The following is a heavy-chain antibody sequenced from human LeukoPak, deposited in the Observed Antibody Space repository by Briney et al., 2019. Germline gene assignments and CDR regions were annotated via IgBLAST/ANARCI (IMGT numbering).Heavy chain of an antibody. CDR3: ARDRPNSSGWTPLDY. V-gene: IGHV6-1*01. D-gene: IGHD6-19*01. Sequence: ASQTLSLTCAISGDSVSGNSVSWNWIRQSPSRGLEWLGRTYYRSKWYYDYALSVKSRITVNPDTSKNQFSLQLNSVTPEDTAVYYCARDRPNSSGWTPLDYWGQGTLVTVSS. CDR1: GDSVSGNSVS. CDR2: TYYRSKWYY. J-gene: IGHJ4*02.